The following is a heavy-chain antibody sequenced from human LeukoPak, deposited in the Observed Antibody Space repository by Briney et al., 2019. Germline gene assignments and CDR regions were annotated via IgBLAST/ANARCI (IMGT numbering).Heavy chain of an antibody. Sequence: SETLSLTCTVSGGSISSSSYYWGWIRQPPGKGLEWIGSIYYSGSTYYNPSLKSRVTISVDTSKNQFSLKLSSVTAADTAVYYCASRKYGSPIDYWGQGTLVTVSS. D-gene: IGHD3-10*01. CDR2: IYYSGST. J-gene: IGHJ4*02. CDR3: ASRKYGSPIDY. V-gene: IGHV4-39*01. CDR1: GGSISSSSYY.